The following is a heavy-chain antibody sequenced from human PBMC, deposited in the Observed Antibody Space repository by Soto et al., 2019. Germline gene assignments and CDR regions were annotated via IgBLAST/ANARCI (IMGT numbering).Heavy chain of an antibody. CDR2: ISYDGSNK. V-gene: IGHV3-30*18. CDR3: AKDPGGYDFWSGYYNYYYYGMDV. J-gene: IGHJ6*02. D-gene: IGHD3-3*01. CDR1: GFTFSSYG. Sequence: GGSLILSCTASGFTFSSYGMHWVRQAPGKGLEWVAVISYDGSNKYYADSVKGRFTISRDNSKNTLYLQMNSLRAEDTAVYYCAKDPGGYDFWSGYYNYYYYGMDVWGQGTTVTVSS.